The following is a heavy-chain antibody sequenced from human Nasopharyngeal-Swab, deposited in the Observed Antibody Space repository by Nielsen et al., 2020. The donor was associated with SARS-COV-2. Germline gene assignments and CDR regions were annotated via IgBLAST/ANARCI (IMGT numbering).Heavy chain of an antibody. CDR1: GGSIRSSLYY. CDR3: ARGGAGSTHFDS. Sequence: GSLRPSCSVSGGSIRSSLYYWVWIRQPPGKGLEWIGTTYYRGSTSYNPSLKSRITTSVDTSKSQFSLTLSSVTAADTALYYCARGGAGSTHFDSWGQGTLVTVSS. CDR2: TYYRGST. J-gene: IGHJ4*02. D-gene: IGHD1-7*01. V-gene: IGHV4-39*01.